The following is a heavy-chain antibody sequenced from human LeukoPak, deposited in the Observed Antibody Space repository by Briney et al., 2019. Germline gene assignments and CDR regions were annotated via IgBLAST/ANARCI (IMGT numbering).Heavy chain of an antibody. CDR1: GFTFSSYA. Sequence: GGSLRLSCAASGFTFSSYAMSWVRQAPGKGLEWVSAISGSGGSTYYADSVKGRFTISRDNSKNTLYLQMNSLRAEDTAIYYCARLTAAGMDYYMDVWGKGTTVTVSS. J-gene: IGHJ6*03. CDR3: ARLTAAGMDYYMDV. D-gene: IGHD6-13*01. CDR2: ISGSGGST. V-gene: IGHV3-23*01.